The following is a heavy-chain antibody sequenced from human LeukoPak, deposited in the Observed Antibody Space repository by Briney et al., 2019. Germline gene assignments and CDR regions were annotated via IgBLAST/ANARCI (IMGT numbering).Heavy chain of an antibody. J-gene: IGHJ4*02. Sequence: PSETLSLTCAVYGGSFSGYYWSWIRKPPGKGLEWIGEINHSGSTNYNPSLKSRVTISVDTSENQFSLELSSVTAADTAVYYCARVQYSSSRPLDYWGQGTLVTVS. CDR1: GGSFSGYY. D-gene: IGHD6-6*01. V-gene: IGHV4-34*01. CDR3: ARVQYSSSRPLDY. CDR2: INHSGST.